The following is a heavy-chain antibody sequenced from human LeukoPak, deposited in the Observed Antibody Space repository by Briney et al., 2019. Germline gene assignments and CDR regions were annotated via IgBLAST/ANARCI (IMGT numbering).Heavy chain of an antibody. CDR2: ISYDGSNK. V-gene: IGHV3-30*03. CDR1: GFTFSSYG. D-gene: IGHD5-18*01. Sequence: PGGSLRLSCAASGFTFSSYGIHWVRQAPGKGLEWVAVISYDGSNKNYADSVKGRFTISRDNSKNTLYLQMISLRAEDTAVYYCARAARGYSYDAFDYWGQGTLVTVSS. J-gene: IGHJ4*02. CDR3: ARAARGYSYDAFDY.